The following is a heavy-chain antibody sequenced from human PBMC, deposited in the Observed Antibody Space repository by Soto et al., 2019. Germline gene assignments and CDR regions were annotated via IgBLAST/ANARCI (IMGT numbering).Heavy chain of an antibody. D-gene: IGHD3-10*01. Sequence: GGSLRLSCAASGFTFSSYAMSWVRQAPGKGLEWVSDISGSGGSTYYADSVKGRFTISRDNSKNTLFLQMNSLRAEDTAVYYCAKDHMVRGVITHDWGQGTLVTVSS. CDR1: GFTFSSYA. CDR3: AKDHMVRGVITHD. V-gene: IGHV3-23*01. CDR2: ISGSGGST. J-gene: IGHJ4*02.